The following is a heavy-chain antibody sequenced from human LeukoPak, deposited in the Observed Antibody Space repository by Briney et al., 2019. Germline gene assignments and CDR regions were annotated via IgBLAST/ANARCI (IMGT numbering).Heavy chain of an antibody. V-gene: IGHV3-23*01. CDR3: AKLNRVVVVPAANWFDP. Sequence: GGSLRLSCAASGFTFSSYAMSWVRQAPGKGLEWVSAISGSGGSTYYADSVKGRFTISRDNSKNTLYLQMNSLRAEDTAVYYCAKLNRVVVVPAANWFDPWGQGTLVTASS. J-gene: IGHJ5*02. CDR2: ISGSGGST. D-gene: IGHD2-2*01. CDR1: GFTFSSYA.